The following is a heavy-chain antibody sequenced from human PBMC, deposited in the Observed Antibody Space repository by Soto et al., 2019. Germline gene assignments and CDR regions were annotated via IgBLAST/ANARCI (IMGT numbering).Heavy chain of an antibody. CDR3: ARETLLRFLEWLPRYGMDV. Sequence: QVQLVQSGAEVKKPGASVKVSCKASGYTFTGYYMHWVRQAPGQGLEWMGWINPNSGGTNCAQKFQGRVTMTRDTSISTAYMELSRLRSDDTAVYYCARETLLRFLEWLPRYGMDVWGQGTTVTVSS. CDR2: INPNSGGT. J-gene: IGHJ6*02. V-gene: IGHV1-2*02. D-gene: IGHD3-3*01. CDR1: GYTFTGYY.